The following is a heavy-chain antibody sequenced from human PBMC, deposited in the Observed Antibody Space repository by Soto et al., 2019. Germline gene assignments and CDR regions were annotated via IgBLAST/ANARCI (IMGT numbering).Heavy chain of an antibody. CDR1: GFTFSDYY. V-gene: IGHV3-11*01. D-gene: IGHD4-4*01. J-gene: IGHJ6*03. CDR3: ATDYSNHVYYYYYYMDV. Sequence: PGGSLRLSCAASGFTFSDYYMSWIRQAPGKGLEWVSYISSSGSTIYYADSVKGRFTISRDNAKNSLYLQMNSLRAEDTAVYYCATDYSNHVYYYYYYMDVWGKGTTVTVSS. CDR2: ISSSGSTI.